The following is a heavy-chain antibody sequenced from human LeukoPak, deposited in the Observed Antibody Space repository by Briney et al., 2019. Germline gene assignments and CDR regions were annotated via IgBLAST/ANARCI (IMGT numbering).Heavy chain of an antibody. V-gene: IGHV3-23*01. D-gene: IGHD3-3*01. J-gene: IGHJ4*02. CDR3: AKDYDFWSGYYHDY. CDR2: ISGSGGST. CDR1: GFTFSAYA. Sequence: TGGSLRLSCIVSGFTFSAYAMSWVRQAPGKGLEWVSAISGSGGSTYYADSVKGRFTISRDNSKNTLYLQMNSLRAEDTAVYYCAKDYDFWSGYYHDYWGQGTLVTVSS.